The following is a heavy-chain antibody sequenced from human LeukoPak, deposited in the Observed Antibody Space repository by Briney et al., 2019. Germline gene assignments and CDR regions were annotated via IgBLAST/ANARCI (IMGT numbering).Heavy chain of an antibody. V-gene: IGHV4-34*01. CDR2: INHGGST. CDR3: ARYLDYGGNSRVFQH. J-gene: IGHJ1*01. CDR1: GFTFSSYS. D-gene: IGHD4-23*01. Sequence: GSLRLSCAASGFTFSSYSMNWVRQPPGKGLEWIGEINHGGSTNYNPSLKSRVTISIDTSKNQFSLKLSSVTAADTAVYYCARYLDYGGNSRVFQHWGQGTLVTVSS.